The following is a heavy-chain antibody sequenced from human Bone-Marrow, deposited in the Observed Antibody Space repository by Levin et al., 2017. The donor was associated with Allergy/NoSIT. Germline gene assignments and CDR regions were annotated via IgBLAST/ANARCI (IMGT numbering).Heavy chain of an antibody. D-gene: IGHD1-1*01. CDR2: IHYSGAT. CDR3: ARATTYFGTSLYYYFMDV. J-gene: IGHJ6*03. Sequence: LRLSCTVSGGSVSSGRYYWTWIRHHPGKGLEWIGSIHYSGATYYNPSLKSRLTTSRDTSKNQFSLKLTSVTAADTAVYFCARATTYFGTSLYYYFMDVWGTGTTVTVSS. CDR1: GGSVSSGRYY. V-gene: IGHV4-31*03.